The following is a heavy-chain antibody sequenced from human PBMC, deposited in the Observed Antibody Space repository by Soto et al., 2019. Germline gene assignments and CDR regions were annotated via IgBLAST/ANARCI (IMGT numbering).Heavy chain of an antibody. V-gene: IGHV4-30-2*06. J-gene: IGHJ1*01. CDR2: VYPSGNT. CDR1: GDSLSGGYS. D-gene: IGHD3-9*01. Sequence: QLQLQESGSGPVEPSQTLSLTCAVSGDSLSGGYSWTWIRQSPGQGLEWIGYVYPSGNTYYNSSLNGRVTIAVDKSKNQCSLILTSVTAADTAVYYCARVDSKAFGRGVFDLWGQGTLVTVSS. CDR3: ARVDSKAFGRGVFDL.